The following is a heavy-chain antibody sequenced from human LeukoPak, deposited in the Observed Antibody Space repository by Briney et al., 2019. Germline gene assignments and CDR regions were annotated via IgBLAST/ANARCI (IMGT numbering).Heavy chain of an antibody. V-gene: IGHV3-21*01. CDR1: GFTFSVYS. J-gene: IGHJ3*02. CDR3: ARLSTMGAFDI. CDR2: ISSSSNFI. Sequence: GGSLRLSCAASGFTFSVYSINWVRQAPGKGLEWVSSISSSSNFIYYADSVKGRFTISRDNAKNSLYLQMNSLRAEDTAVYYCARLSTMGAFDIWGQGTMVTVSS. D-gene: IGHD3-10*01.